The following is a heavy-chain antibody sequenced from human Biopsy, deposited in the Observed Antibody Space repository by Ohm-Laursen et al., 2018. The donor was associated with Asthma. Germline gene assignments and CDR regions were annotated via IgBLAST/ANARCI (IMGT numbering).Heavy chain of an antibody. V-gene: IGHV4-39*01. CDR1: GGSMTPTSHY. J-gene: IGHJ6*02. Sequence: TLSLTCTVSGGSMTPTSHYWDWIRQAPGKGLEWIGYISYGGRTSYNPSLKNRVTISRDTSKNQFSLRLTSVTAADTAVYFCARRITIFGVVQKDHGMNAWGQGTTVIVSS. CDR3: ARRITIFGVVQKDHGMNA. CDR2: ISYGGRT. D-gene: IGHD3-3*01.